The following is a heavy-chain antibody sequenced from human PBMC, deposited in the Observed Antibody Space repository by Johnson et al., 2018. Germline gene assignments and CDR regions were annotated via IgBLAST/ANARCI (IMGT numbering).Heavy chain of an antibody. V-gene: IGHV3-15*01. Sequence: VQLVESGGGFVKPGGSLRLSCAASGFNFSNAWMSWVRQAPGKGLEWVGRIKSKIDGGTTDYAAPVKGRFTISRDDSKDPIYLQKKSLKNEDTAVYYCTTVAMGVPADDAFDIWGQGTLVTVS. J-gene: IGHJ3*02. CDR2: IKSKIDGGTT. CDR3: TTVAMGVPADDAFDI. CDR1: GFNFSNAW. D-gene: IGHD3-10*01.